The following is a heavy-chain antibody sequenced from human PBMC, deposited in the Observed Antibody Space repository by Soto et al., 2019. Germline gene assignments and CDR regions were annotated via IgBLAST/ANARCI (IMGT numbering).Heavy chain of an antibody. J-gene: IGHJ5*02. D-gene: IGHD3-10*01. CDR3: ARLLWFGELHNWFDP. CDR1: GYTFTSYD. Sequence: ASVKVSCKASGYTFTSYDINWVRQATGQGLERMGWMNPNSGNTGYAQKFQGRVTMTRNTSISTAYMELSSLRSEDTAVYYCARLLWFGELHNWFDPWGQGTLVTVSS. V-gene: IGHV1-8*01. CDR2: MNPNSGNT.